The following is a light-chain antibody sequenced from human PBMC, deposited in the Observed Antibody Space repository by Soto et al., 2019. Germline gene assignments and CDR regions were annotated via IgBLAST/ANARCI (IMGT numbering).Light chain of an antibody. V-gene: IGKV1-5*01. CDR2: DAS. CDR1: QSISSW. Sequence: DIQMTQSPSTLSASVGDRVTITCRASQSISSWLAWYQQKPGKAPKLLIYDASNLESGVPSRFSGSGSGTEFTLTISGLQPDDFATYYCQQYNSYSPYTFGQGTKLEIK. J-gene: IGKJ2*01. CDR3: QQYNSYSPYT.